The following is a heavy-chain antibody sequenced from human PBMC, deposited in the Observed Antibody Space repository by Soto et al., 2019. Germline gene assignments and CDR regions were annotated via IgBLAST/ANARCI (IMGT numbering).Heavy chain of an antibody. CDR2: ISNNGAHT. Sequence: EAQLVESGGGLVQPGGSLRLSCAASGSTFSNYEMHWVRQAPGKGLEYVSGISNNGAHTDYAKSVKGRFTISRDNSENTLYPQMGSLRAEDMALYYCARRGYGSRWPNVYMDVWGKGTTVTVSS. CDR1: GSTFSNYE. V-gene: IGHV3-64*01. D-gene: IGHD6-13*01. CDR3: ARRGYGSRWPNVYMDV. J-gene: IGHJ6*03.